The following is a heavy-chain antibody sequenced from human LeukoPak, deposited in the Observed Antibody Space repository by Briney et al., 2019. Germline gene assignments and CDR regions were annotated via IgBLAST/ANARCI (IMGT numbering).Heavy chain of an antibody. CDR2: IDWDDDK. CDR1: GFSLSTSGMC. CDR3: ARIYFYASGSYGFPDY. V-gene: IGHV2-70*11. J-gene: IGHJ4*02. D-gene: IGHD3-10*01. Sequence: SGPTLVNPTQTVTLTCTFSGFSLSTSGMCVSWIRQPPGKALEWLARIDWDDDKYYSTSLKTRLTISKDTSKNQVVLTMTNMDPVDTATYYCARIYFYASGSYGFPDYWGQGTLVTVSS.